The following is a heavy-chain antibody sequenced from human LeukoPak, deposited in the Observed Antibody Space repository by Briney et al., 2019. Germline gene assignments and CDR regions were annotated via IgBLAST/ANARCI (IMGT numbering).Heavy chain of an antibody. CDR2: INPNSGGT. V-gene: IGHV1-2*06. CDR3: ARAVVSSGSNGAPSHY. Sequence: ASVKVSCKASGYTFTGYYMHWVRQAPGQGLGWMGRINPNSGGTNYAQKFQGRVTMTRDTSTSTVYMELSSLRSGDTAVYYCARAVVSSGSNGAPSHYWGQGTLVTVSS. D-gene: IGHD3-22*01. CDR1: GYTFTGYY. J-gene: IGHJ4*02.